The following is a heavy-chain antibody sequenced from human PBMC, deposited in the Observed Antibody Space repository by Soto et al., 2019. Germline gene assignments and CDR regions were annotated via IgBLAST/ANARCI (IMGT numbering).Heavy chain of an antibody. CDR3: ARGRGMTTVTHYYYYGMDV. J-gene: IGHJ6*02. CDR1: GGSFSGYY. D-gene: IGHD4-4*01. V-gene: IGHV4-34*01. CDR2: INHSGST. Sequence: SETLSLTCAVYGGSFSGYYWSWIRQPPGKGLEWIGEINHSGSTNYNPSLKSRVTISVDTSKNQFSLKLSSVTAADTAVYYCARGRGMTTVTHYYYYGMDVWGQGTTVTVS.